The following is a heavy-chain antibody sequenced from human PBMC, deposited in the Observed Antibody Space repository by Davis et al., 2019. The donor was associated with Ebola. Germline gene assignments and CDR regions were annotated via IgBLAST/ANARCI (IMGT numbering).Heavy chain of an antibody. CDR2: IYYSGST. Sequence: PGGSLRLSCTVSGGSISSYYWSWIRQPPGKGLEWIGYIYYSGSTNYNPSLKSRVTISVDTSKNQFSLKLSSVTAADTAVYYCANSGDYYNSMGAFDIWGQGTMVTVSS. V-gene: IGHV4-59*12. CDR1: GGSISSYY. J-gene: IGHJ3*02. D-gene: IGHD3-22*01. CDR3: ANSGDYYNSMGAFDI.